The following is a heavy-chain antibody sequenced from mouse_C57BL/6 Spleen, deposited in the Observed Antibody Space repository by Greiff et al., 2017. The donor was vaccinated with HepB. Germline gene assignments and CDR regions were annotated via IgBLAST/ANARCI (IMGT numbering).Heavy chain of an antibody. V-gene: IGHV1-19*01. J-gene: IGHJ4*01. CDR1: GYTFTDYY. CDR2: INPYNGGT. CDR3: ARRELLRAMDY. Sequence: EVKVVESGPVLVKPGASVKMSCKASGYTFTDYYMNWVKQSHGKSLEWIGVINPYNGGTSYNQKFKGKATLTVDKSSSTAYMELNSLTSEDSAVYYCARRELLRAMDYWGQGTSVTVSS. D-gene: IGHD1-1*01.